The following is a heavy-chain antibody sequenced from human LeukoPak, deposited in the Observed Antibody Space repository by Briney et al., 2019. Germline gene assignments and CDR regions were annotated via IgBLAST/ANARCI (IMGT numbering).Heavy chain of an antibody. CDR2: IHDSGST. CDR3: ARETKLMGYSSGLGFNY. D-gene: IGHD6-19*01. V-gene: IGHV4-59*01. CDR1: GDSISRFY. J-gene: IGHJ4*02. Sequence: SETLSLTCTVSGDSISRFYWSWIRQSPGKGLEWIACIHDSGSTNYNPSLRSRVTISVDTSSNQFSLKLTSVTAADTAVYYCARETKLMGYSSGLGFNYWGQGTLVTVSS.